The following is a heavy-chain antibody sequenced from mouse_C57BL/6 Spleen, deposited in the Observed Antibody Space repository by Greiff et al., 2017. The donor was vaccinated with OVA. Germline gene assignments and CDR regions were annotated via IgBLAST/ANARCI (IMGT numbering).Heavy chain of an antibody. Sequence: VQLQQSGPELVKPGASVKMSCKASGYTFTDYNMHWVKQSHGKSLEWIGNINPNNGGTSYNQKFKGKATLTVNQSSSTAYMELRSLTSEDSAVYYCARRGGTQYFDYWGQGTTLTVSS. V-gene: IGHV1-22*01. J-gene: IGHJ2*01. CDR1: GYTFTDYN. D-gene: IGHD4-1*01. CDR3: ARRGGTQYFDY. CDR2: INPNNGGT.